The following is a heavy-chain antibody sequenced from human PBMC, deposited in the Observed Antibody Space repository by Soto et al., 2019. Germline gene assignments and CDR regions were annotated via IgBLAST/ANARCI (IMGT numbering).Heavy chain of an antibody. CDR2: INNDGTNT. CDR1: GFNFNTYW. Sequence: EVQLVESGGGLVQPGGCLRLSCEISGFNFNTYWMNWVRQAPGEGLVWVSRINNDGTNTDYADSVKGRFTISRENAKKTLYLDMSGLRVDDTAVYYCTRDGGGRYYGGFDNWGQGTLVTVSS. J-gene: IGHJ4*02. V-gene: IGHV3-74*01. CDR3: TRDGGGRYYGGFDN. D-gene: IGHD1-26*01.